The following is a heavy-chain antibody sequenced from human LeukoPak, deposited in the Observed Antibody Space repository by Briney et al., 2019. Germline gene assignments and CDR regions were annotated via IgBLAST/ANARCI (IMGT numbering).Heavy chain of an antibody. J-gene: IGHJ6*03. CDR1: GGSFSGYY. V-gene: IGHV4-34*01. D-gene: IGHD2-15*01. Sequence: SETLSLTCAVYGGSFSGYYWSWIRQPPGKGLEWIGEINHSGSTNYNPSLKSRVTISVDTSKNQFSLKLSSVTAADTAVYYCARVETYCSGGSCYYGPNYYMDVWGKGTTVTVSS. CDR3: ARVETYCSGGSCYYGPNYYMDV. CDR2: INHSGST.